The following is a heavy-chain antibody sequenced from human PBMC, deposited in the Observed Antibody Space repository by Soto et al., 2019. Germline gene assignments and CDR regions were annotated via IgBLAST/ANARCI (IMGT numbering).Heavy chain of an antibody. CDR3: AKGPIFGVENIYDY. D-gene: IGHD3-3*01. CDR1: GFTFSSYA. V-gene: IGHV3-23*01. Sequence: EVQLLESGGGLVQPGGSLRLSCAASGFTFSSYAMSWVRQAPGKGLEWVSGMSGNGGSAYYADSGKGRFTISRDNSKKTQYLHMNSLRAEDTALYYCAKGPIFGVENIYDYWGQGTLVTVSS. J-gene: IGHJ4*02. CDR2: MSGNGGSA.